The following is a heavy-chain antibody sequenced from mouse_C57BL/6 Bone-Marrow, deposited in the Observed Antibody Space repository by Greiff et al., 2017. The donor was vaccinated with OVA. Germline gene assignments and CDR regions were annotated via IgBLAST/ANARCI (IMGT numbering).Heavy chain of an antibody. CDR1: GYTFTSYW. CDR2: IDPSDSYT. CDR3: ARHYYGSSYAMDY. J-gene: IGHJ4*01. Sequence: QVQLQQPGAELVRPGTSVKLSCKASGYTFTSYWMHWVTQRPGQGLEWIGVIDPSDSYTNYNQKFKGKATLTVETSSSTAYMQLSSLPSEDSAVYYCARHYYGSSYAMDYWGQGTSVTVSS. V-gene: IGHV1-59*01. D-gene: IGHD1-1*01.